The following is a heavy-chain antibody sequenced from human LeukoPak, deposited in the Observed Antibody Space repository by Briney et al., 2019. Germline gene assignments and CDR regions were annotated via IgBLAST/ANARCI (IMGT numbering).Heavy chain of an antibody. J-gene: IGHJ6*03. Sequence: GGSLRLSCAASGFTFSSYGMHWVRQAPGKGLEWVAVIWYDGSNKYYADSVKGRFTISRDNSKNSLYLQMNSLRAEDTAVYYCARWSHSSTADYMDVWGKGTTVTVSS. D-gene: IGHD6-13*01. CDR1: GFTFSSYG. CDR3: ARWSHSSTADYMDV. V-gene: IGHV3-33*01. CDR2: IWYDGSNK.